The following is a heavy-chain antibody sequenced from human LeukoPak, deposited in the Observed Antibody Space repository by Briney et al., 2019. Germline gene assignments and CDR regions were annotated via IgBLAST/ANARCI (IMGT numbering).Heavy chain of an antibody. D-gene: IGHD1-26*01. V-gene: IGHV1-2*02. Sequence: GASVKVSCKTSGYKFIDDYIHWVRQAPGQGLVAMGWINPDSGFTNYAQNFEGRVTMTRDTSISTVYMELSRLRSDDTAVYYCARHVGATRDLDPWGQGTLVTVSS. J-gene: IGHJ5*02. CDR3: ARHVGATRDLDP. CDR1: GYKFIDDY. CDR2: INPDSGFT.